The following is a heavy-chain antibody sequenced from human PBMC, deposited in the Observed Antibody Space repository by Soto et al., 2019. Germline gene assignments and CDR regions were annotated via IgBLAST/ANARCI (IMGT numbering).Heavy chain of an antibody. CDR2: ISGSGGST. CDR1: GFTFSSYA. D-gene: IGHD1-26*01. Sequence: EVQLLESGGGLVQPGGSLRLSCAASGFTFSSYAMRWVRQAPGKGLEWVSAISGSGGSTYYADSVKGRFTISRDNSKNTLYLQMHSLRAEDTAVYYCARRGSGSDYDYWGQGTLVTVSS. J-gene: IGHJ4*02. CDR3: ARRGSGSDYDY. V-gene: IGHV3-23*01.